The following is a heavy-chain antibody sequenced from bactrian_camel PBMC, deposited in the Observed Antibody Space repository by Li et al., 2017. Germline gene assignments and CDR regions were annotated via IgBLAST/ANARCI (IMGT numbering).Heavy chain of an antibody. J-gene: IGHJ4*01. CDR3: AISFVPVPSARYCYTSDY. CDR1: GYTYSTYS. V-gene: IGHV3S53*01. Sequence: HVQLVESGGGSVQAGGSLRLSCVASGYTYSTYSMGWFRQAPGKERERVAAIDSDGSTSYVDSVKGRFTISKDNAKKTLYLQMNDLNPEDTAMYYCAISFVPVPSARYCYTSDYWGQGTQVTVS. D-gene: IGHD1*01. CDR2: IDSDGST.